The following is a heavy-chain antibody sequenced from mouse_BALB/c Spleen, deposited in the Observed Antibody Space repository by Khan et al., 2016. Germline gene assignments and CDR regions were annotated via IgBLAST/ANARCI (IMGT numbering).Heavy chain of an antibody. V-gene: IGHV9-3-1*01. CDR3: ASIYDGYYVGRYYAMDY. J-gene: IGHJ4*01. Sequence: QIQLVQSGPELKKPGETVKISCKASGYTFTNYGMNWVKQAPGKGLKWMGWINTYTGEPTYADNFKGRFAFSLETSASTAYLQINNLKNEDTATYFCASIYDGYYVGRYYAMDYWGQGTSVTGSS. CDR1: GYTFTNYG. CDR2: INTYTGEP. D-gene: IGHD2-3*01.